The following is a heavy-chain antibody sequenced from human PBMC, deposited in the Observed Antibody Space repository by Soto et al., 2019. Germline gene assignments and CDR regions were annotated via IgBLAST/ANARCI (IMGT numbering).Heavy chain of an antibody. CDR3: ARDDIVVVPAATRSSTDWFDP. CDR1: GFTFSRYG. Sequence: ESVGGVVQPGRSLKLSCTASGFTFSRYGMHWVRQAPGKGLEWVAVIWYDGSKKYYADSVKGRFTISRDNSKNTLYLQMNSLRAEATAVYYCARDDIVVVPAATRSSTDWFDPWGQGTLVTVSS. CDR2: IWYDGSKK. J-gene: IGHJ5*02. V-gene: IGHV3-33*01. D-gene: IGHD2-2*01.